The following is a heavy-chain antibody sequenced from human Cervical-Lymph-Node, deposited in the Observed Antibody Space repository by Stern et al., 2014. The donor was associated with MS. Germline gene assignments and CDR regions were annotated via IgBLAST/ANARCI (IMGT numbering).Heavy chain of an antibody. CDR3: ARQSHCGNDCYPGLPSYKWFDP. J-gene: IGHJ5*02. V-gene: IGHV4-39*01. CDR1: GGSMRNGRDY. Sequence: QVQLQESGPGLVKPSETLSLICTVSGGSMRNGRDYWAWIRQSPGKGLEWLGSIYFGSTYFNPSLGSRLTISLDMPKNQFSLSLTSVTASDTAVYFCARQSHCGNDCYPGLPSYKWFDPWGQGTLVTVSS. CDR2: IYFGST. D-gene: IGHD2-21*02.